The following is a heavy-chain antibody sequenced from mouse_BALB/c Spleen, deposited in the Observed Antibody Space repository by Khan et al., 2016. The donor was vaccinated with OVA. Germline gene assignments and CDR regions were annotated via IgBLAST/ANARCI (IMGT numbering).Heavy chain of an antibody. CDR1: GFTFSGYY. J-gene: IGHJ2*01. CDR2: ISDGGSYT. CDR3: ARRENWSFDY. V-gene: IGHV5-4*02. Sequence: EVELVESGGGLVKPGGSLKLSGAASGFTFSGYYMYWVRQTPEKRLEWVATISDGGSYTNYTDSVKGRFTISRDNAKNNLYLQMSSLKSEDTAMYYCARRENWSFDYWGQGTTLTVSS. D-gene: IGHD4-1*01.